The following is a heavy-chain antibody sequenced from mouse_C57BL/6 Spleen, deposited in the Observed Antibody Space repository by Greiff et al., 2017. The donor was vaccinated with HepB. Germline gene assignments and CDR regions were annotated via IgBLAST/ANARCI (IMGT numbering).Heavy chain of an antibody. V-gene: IGHV1-82*01. D-gene: IGHD1-1*01. CDR3: ARSDGSSPVGYAMDY. Sequence: VQLQQSGPELVKPGASVKISCKASGYAFSSSWMNWVKQRPGKGLEWIGRIYPGDGDTNYNGKFKGKATLTADKSSSTAYMQLSSLTSEDSAVYFCARSDGSSPVGYAMDYWGQGTSVTVSS. CDR1: GYAFSSSW. CDR2: IYPGDGDT. J-gene: IGHJ4*01.